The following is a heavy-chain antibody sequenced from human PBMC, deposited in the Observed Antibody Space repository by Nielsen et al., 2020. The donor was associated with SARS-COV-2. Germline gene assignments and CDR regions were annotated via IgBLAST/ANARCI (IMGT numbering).Heavy chain of an antibody. CDR2: MNPNSGNT. J-gene: IGHJ6*02. D-gene: IGHD3-3*01. CDR1: GYTFTDYY. Sequence: ASVKVSCKASGYTFTDYYIHWVRQAPGQGLEWMGWMNPNSGNTGYAQKFQGRVTMTRNTSISTAYMELSSLRSEDTAVYYFARYDFWSGYALEMDVWGQGTTVTVSS. CDR3: ARYDFWSGYALEMDV. V-gene: IGHV1-8*02.